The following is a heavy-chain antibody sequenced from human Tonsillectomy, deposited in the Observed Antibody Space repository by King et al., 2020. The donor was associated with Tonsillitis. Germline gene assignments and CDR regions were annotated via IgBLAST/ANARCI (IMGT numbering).Heavy chain of an antibody. J-gene: IGHJ6*02. D-gene: IGHD3-3*01. CDR1: GGTFSSYA. CDR3: ARGIFGVVIQYYYYYGMDV. Sequence: QLVQSGAEVKKLGSSVKVSCKASGGTFSSYAISWVRQAPGQGLEWMGGIIPIFGTANYAQKFQGRVTITADESTSTAYMELSSLRSEDTAVYYCARGIFGVVIQYYYYYGMDVWGQGTTVTVSS. V-gene: IGHV1-69*12. CDR2: IIPIFGTA.